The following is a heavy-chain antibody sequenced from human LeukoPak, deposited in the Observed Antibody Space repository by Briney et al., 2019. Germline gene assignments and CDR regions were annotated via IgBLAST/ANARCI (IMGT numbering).Heavy chain of an antibody. CDR3: AKGDNSGSSSSYDY. J-gene: IGHJ4*02. V-gene: IGHV3-23*01. D-gene: IGHD3-10*01. CDR2: ISGGGGST. CDR1: GFIFSSYA. Sequence: PGGSLRLSFAASGFIFSSYAMNWVRQAPGKGLDWASGISGGGGSTYFADSVKGRFTISRDNSKNTLSLQMNSLRAEDTAVYYCAKGDNSGSSSSYDYWGQGTLVTVSS.